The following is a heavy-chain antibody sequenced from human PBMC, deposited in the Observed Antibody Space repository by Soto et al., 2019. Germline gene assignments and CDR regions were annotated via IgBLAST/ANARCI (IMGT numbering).Heavy chain of an antibody. V-gene: IGHV1-18*01. Sequence: ASVKVSCKTSGYTFTEYVISWFRQAPGQGLEWMGWISPYNGKTNYIQEFQDRVTITTDTSSTTVYMDLRTLKSDDTAIYFCARADYGDTKIYSFDHWGQ. CDR3: ARADYGDTKIYSFDH. CDR2: ISPYNGKT. D-gene: IGHD4-17*01. J-gene: IGHJ4*01. CDR1: GYTFTEYV.